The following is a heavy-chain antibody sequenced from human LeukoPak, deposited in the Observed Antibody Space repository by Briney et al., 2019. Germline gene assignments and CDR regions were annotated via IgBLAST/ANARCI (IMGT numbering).Heavy chain of an antibody. CDR1: GGSISSGSYY. J-gene: IGHJ3*02. D-gene: IGHD4-11*01. V-gene: IGHV4-61*02. CDR2: ISTSGST. Sequence: SETLSLTCTVSGGSISSGSYYWNWIRQPAGKGLEWIGRISTSGSTNYNPSLQSRVTISVDTSKNQFSLTLSSATAADTAVYYCARRYRDAFDIWGQGTMVTVSS. CDR3: ARRYRDAFDI.